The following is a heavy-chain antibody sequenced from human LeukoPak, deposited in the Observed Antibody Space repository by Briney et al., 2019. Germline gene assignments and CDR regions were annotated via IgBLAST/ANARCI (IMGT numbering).Heavy chain of an antibody. D-gene: IGHD3-22*01. CDR1: GFTFSRYW. J-gene: IGHJ4*02. Sequence: GGSLRLSCVASGFTFSRYWMHWVRQAPGKGLVWVSRINSDGSSTGYADSVKGRFTISRDNAKNSLYLQMNSLRAEDTAVYYCARAGSGYYDHWGQGTLVTVSS. V-gene: IGHV3-74*01. CDR3: ARAGSGYYDH. CDR2: INSDGSST.